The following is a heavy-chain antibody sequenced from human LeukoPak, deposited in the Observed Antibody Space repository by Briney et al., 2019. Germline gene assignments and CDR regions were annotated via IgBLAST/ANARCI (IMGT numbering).Heavy chain of an antibody. D-gene: IGHD6-13*01. Sequence: PSQTLSLTCTVSGGSISSGSYYWSRIRQPAGKGLEWIGRIYSSGSTNYNPSLKSRVTISLDTSKNQFSLKLSSVTAADTAVYYCARGSSWYGDFDYWGQGTLVTVSS. J-gene: IGHJ4*02. CDR1: GGSISSGSYY. CDR3: ARGSSWYGDFDY. CDR2: IYSSGST. V-gene: IGHV4-61*02.